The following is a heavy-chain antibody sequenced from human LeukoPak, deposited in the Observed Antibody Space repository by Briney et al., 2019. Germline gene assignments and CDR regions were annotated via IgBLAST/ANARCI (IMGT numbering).Heavy chain of an antibody. D-gene: IGHD3-22*01. CDR1: GFTFSSYW. CDR2: INSDGSST. J-gene: IGHJ4*02. V-gene: IGHV3-74*01. Sequence: GGSLRLSCAASGFTFSSYWMHWVRQAPGKGLVWVSRINSDGSSTSCADSVKGRFTISRDNAKSTLYLQMNSLRAEDTAVYYCARVYGGSGYYYGNYWGQGSLVTVSS. CDR3: ARVYGGSGYYYGNY.